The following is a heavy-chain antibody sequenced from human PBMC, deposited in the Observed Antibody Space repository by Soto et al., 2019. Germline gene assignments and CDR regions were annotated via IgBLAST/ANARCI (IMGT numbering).Heavy chain of an antibody. V-gene: IGHV1-69*02. CDR1: GGTFSSYT. Sequence: SVKVSCKASGGTFSSYTISWVRQAPGQGLEWMGRIIPILGIANYAQKFQGRVTITADKSTSTAYMELSSLRSEDTAVYYCARVIGGSSRNYYYYGMDVWGQGTTVTVSS. CDR2: IIPILGIA. D-gene: IGHD6-13*01. CDR3: ARVIGGSSRNYYYYGMDV. J-gene: IGHJ6*02.